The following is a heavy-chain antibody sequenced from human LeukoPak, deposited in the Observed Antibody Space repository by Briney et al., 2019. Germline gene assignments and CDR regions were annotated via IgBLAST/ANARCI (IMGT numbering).Heavy chain of an antibody. J-gene: IGHJ5*02. D-gene: IGHD3-22*01. V-gene: IGHV3-33*01. CDR2: IWYDGSNK. CDR1: GXTFSSYG. CDR3: ARARNDYDSSGFSALDL. Sequence: PGKSLRLSCAASGXTFSSYGMHWVRQAPGKGLEWVAVIWYDGSNKYCADSVKGRFTISRDNSKNTLYLQVNSLRAEDTAVYYCARARNDYDSSGFSALDLWGQGTLVTVSS.